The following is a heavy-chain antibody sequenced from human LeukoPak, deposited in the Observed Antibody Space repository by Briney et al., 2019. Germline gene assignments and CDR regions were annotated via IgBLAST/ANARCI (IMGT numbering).Heavy chain of an antibody. V-gene: IGHV4-34*01. CDR2: INHSGST. Sequence: SETLSLTCAVYGGSFSGYYWSWIRQPPGKGLEWIGEINHSGSTNYNPSLKSRVTISVDTSKNQFSLKLSSVIAADTAVYYCARGPRHLYCSSTSCYRGFDYWGQGTLVTVSS. CDR1: GGSFSGYY. D-gene: IGHD2-2*01. J-gene: IGHJ4*02. CDR3: ARGPRHLYCSSTSCYRGFDY.